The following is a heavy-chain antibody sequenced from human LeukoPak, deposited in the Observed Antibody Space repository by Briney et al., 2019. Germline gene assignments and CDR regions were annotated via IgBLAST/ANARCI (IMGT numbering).Heavy chain of an antibody. CDR1: GFTFDDYG. D-gene: IGHD4-17*01. CDR2: INWNGGST. Sequence: GGSLRLSCAASGFTFDDYGMSWVRQAPGKGLEWVSNINWNGGSTGYADSVRGRFTISRDNAKNSLYLQMSSLRAEDTAVYYCAKEVYGDSTGGRFQNWGQGTLVTVSS. V-gene: IGHV3-20*04. J-gene: IGHJ1*01. CDR3: AKEVYGDSTGGRFQN.